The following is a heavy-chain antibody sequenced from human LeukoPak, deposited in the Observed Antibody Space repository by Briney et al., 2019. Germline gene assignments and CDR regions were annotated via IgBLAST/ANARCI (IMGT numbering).Heavy chain of an antibody. J-gene: IGHJ3*02. CDR2: ISGTGTT. V-gene: IGHV3-23*01. Sequence: GGSLRLSSAATGFTFSTYAMSWVRQAPGKGLEFVSAISGTGTTYDSDSVKGRFTISRDNSKNTLYLQMNSLRTEDTAVYYCSSPPSGWYGTGAFDIWGQGTMVTVSS. D-gene: IGHD6-19*01. CDR3: SSPPSGWYGTGAFDI. CDR1: GFTFSTYA.